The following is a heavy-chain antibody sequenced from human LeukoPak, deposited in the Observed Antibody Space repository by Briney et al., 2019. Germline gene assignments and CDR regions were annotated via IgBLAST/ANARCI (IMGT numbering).Heavy chain of an antibody. Sequence: GGSLRLSCAASGLTLSNGWMRWVRQAPEKGLEFVANIKQDGSYTNYVDSVRGRFTISRDNARNLLYLQMNSLRVEDTAVYYCVRDNWDAYFDYWGQGDLVTVSS. J-gene: IGHJ4*02. CDR2: IKQDGSYT. D-gene: IGHD1-26*01. CDR3: VRDNWDAYFDY. V-gene: IGHV3-7*03. CDR1: GLTLSNGW.